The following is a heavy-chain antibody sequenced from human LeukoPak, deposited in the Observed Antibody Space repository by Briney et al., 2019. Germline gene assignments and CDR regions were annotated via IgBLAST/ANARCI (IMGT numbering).Heavy chain of an antibody. CDR3: ASRTMYYDFWSGPPPDY. J-gene: IGHJ4*02. CDR2: ISGSGGST. CDR1: GFTFSSYA. V-gene: IGHV3-23*01. Sequence: GGSLRLSCAASGFTFSSYAMSWVRQAPGKGLEWVSAISGSGGSTYYADSVKGRFTISRDNSKNTLYLQMNSLRAEDTAVYYCASRTMYYDFWSGPPPDYWGQGTLVTVSS. D-gene: IGHD3-3*01.